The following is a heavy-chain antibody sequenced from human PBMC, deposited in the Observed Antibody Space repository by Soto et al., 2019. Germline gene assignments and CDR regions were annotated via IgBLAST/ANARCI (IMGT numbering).Heavy chain of an antibody. D-gene: IGHD4-17*01. Sequence: SQTLSLTCTVSGGSVSSGSYYWSWIRQPPGKGLEWIGYIYYSGSTNYNPSLKSRVTISVDTSKNQFSLKLSSVIAADTAVYYCARVWNGDYEVAWFDPWGQGTLVTVSS. CDR1: GGSVSSGSYY. CDR3: ARVWNGDYEVAWFDP. CDR2: IYYSGST. V-gene: IGHV4-61*01. J-gene: IGHJ5*02.